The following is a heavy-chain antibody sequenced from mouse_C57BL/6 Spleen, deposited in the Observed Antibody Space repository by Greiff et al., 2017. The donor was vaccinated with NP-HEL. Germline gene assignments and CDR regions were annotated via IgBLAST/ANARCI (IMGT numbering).Heavy chain of an antibody. CDR1: GYSITSGYY. Sequence: EVKLMESGPGLVKPSQSLSLTCSVTGYSITSGYYWNWIRQFPGNKLEWMGYISYDGSNNYNPSLKNRISITRDTSKNQFFLKLNSVTTEDTATYYCARDQDYGSRGYAMDYWGQGTSVTVSS. CDR2: ISYDGSN. CDR3: ARDQDYGSRGYAMDY. D-gene: IGHD1-1*01. V-gene: IGHV3-6*01. J-gene: IGHJ4*01.